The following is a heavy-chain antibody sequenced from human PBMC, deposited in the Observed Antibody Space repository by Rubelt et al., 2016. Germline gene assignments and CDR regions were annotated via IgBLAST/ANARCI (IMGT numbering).Heavy chain of an antibody. J-gene: IGHJ5*02. CDR1: GFTFSSYS. Sequence: ASGFTFSSYSMNWVRQAPGTGLEWVSYISSSSSTIYYADSVKGRFPISRDNAKNSRYLQMNSLGDGDAAAYDCARWADSSFDPWGQGTLVTVSS. V-gene: IGHV3-48*02. CDR2: ISSSSSTI. D-gene: IGHD2-15*01. CDR3: ARWADSSFDP.